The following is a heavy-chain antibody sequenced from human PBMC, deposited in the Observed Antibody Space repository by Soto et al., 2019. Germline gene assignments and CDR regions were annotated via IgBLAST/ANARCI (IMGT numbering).Heavy chain of an antibody. CDR2: IFHDGNT. Sequence: SETLSLTCAVSGASIGSGGWWSWVRQPPGKGLEWIAEIFHDGNTNYSPSLKSRVTISVDKSQNQFSLNVYSVTAADTAVYYCARHEGLTGTDHRGQGPFVTVS. CDR3: ARHEGLTGTDH. V-gene: IGHV4-4*02. CDR1: GASIGSGGW. D-gene: IGHD3-9*01. J-gene: IGHJ5*02.